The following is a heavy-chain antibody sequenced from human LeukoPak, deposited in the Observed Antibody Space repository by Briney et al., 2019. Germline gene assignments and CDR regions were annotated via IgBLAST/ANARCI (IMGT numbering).Heavy chain of an antibody. D-gene: IGHD4-23*01. CDR1: GYTFTSYA. Sequence: GASVKVSCKASGYTFTSYAMHWVRQAPGQRLEWMGWINAGNGNTKYSQKFQGRVTITRDTSASTAYMELSSLRSEDTAVYYCARDQLESSTVVTGIFDYWGQGTLVTVSS. CDR3: ARDQLESSTVVTGIFDY. CDR2: INAGNGNT. J-gene: IGHJ4*02. V-gene: IGHV1-3*01.